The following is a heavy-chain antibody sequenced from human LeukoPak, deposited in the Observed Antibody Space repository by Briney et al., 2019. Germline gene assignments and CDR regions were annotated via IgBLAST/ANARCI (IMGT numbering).Heavy chain of an antibody. CDR2: ISYDGSNK. J-gene: IGHJ6*02. CDR3: AKDKNTMVRGDPYYYYGMDV. Sequence: GRSLRLSCAASGFTFSSYGMHWVRQAPGKGLEWVAVISYDGSNKYYADSVKGRFTISRDNSKNTLYLQMNSLRAEDTAVYYCAKDKNTMVRGDPYYYYGMDVWGQGTTVTVSS. D-gene: IGHD3-10*01. V-gene: IGHV3-30*18. CDR1: GFTFSSYG.